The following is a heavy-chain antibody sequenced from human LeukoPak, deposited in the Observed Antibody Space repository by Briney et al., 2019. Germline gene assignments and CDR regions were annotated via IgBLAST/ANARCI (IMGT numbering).Heavy chain of an antibody. CDR2: IGWNSGTV. CDR3: TKATERFYDSRNDY. D-gene: IGHD3-22*01. J-gene: IGHJ4*02. V-gene: IGHV3-9*01. CDR1: GFTFSSYS. Sequence: GGSLRLSCAASGFTFSSYSMNWVRQAPGKGLEWVSGIGWNSGTVGYGDSVKGRFTVSRDNAKNSLFLQMNSLRVEDTAFYYCTKATERFYDSRNDYWGQGTLVTVSS.